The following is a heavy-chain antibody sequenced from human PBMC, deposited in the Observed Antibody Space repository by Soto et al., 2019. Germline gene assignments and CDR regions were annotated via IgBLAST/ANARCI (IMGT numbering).Heavy chain of an antibody. J-gene: IGHJ4*02. CDR3: AKGPIAVAGGFDY. CDR1: GFTFSSYA. Sequence: EVQLLESGGGLVQPGGSLRLSCAASGFTFSSYAMSWVRQAPGKGLEWVSAISGSGGSTYYADSVKGRFTVSRDNSKNALYLQMNSLRAEDTAVYYCAKGPIAVAGGFDYWGQGSLVTVSS. V-gene: IGHV3-23*01. CDR2: ISGSGGST. D-gene: IGHD6-19*01.